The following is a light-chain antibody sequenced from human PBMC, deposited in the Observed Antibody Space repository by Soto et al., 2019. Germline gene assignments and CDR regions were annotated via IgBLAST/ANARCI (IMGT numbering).Light chain of an antibody. CDR2: GAS. CDR3: QQYIHWPRT. Sequence: ETVMTQSPATLSGSPGERATLSCRASQSVSSNLAWYQQKPGQAPRLLIYGASTRATGIPVRFSGSGSGTEFTITIRSMQSEDFAVYYCQQYIHWPRTFGQGTKVDVK. V-gene: IGKV3-15*01. J-gene: IGKJ1*01. CDR1: QSVSSN.